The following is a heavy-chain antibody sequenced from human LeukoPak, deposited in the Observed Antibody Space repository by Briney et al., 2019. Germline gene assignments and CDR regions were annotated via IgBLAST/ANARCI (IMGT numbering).Heavy chain of an antibody. CDR3: ARSGERWLQFAPRFDY. Sequence: PSQTLSLACTVSGGSISSGSYYWSWIRQPAGKGLEWIGRICTSGSTNYNPSLKSRVTISVDTSKNQFSLKLSSVTAADTAVYYCARSGERWLQFAPRFDYWGQGTLVTVSS. D-gene: IGHD5-24*01. V-gene: IGHV4-61*02. J-gene: IGHJ4*02. CDR1: GGSISSGSYY. CDR2: ICTSGST.